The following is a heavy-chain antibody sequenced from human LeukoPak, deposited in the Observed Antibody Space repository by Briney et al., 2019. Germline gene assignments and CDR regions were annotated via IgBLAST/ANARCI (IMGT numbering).Heavy chain of an antibody. CDR3: ARHRNEYDYGDYQVIDY. D-gene: IGHD4-17*01. V-gene: IGHV4-39*01. CDR1: GGSINSSSYY. CDR2: IYYSGST. Sequence: PSETLSLTCTVSGGSINSSSYYWGWIRQPPGKGLEWIGSIYYSGSTYYNPSLKSRVTISVDTSKNQFSLKLSSVTAADTAVYYCARHRNEYDYGDYQVIDYWGQGTLVTVSS. J-gene: IGHJ4*02.